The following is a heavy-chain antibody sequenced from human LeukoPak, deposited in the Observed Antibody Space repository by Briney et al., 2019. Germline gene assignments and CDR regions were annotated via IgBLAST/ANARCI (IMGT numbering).Heavy chain of an antibody. Sequence: SETLSLTCTVSGGPIITSRYYWGWIRQPPGKGLEWIGSINYSGSTYYNPSLKSRVTISVDTTKNQFSLKLSSVTAADTAVYYCARLSPYLGSGSSAFPDDFWGQGTLVTVSS. V-gene: IGHV4-39*01. CDR2: INYSGST. D-gene: IGHD3-10*01. CDR1: GGPIITSRYY. CDR3: ARLSPYLGSGSSAFPDDF. J-gene: IGHJ4*02.